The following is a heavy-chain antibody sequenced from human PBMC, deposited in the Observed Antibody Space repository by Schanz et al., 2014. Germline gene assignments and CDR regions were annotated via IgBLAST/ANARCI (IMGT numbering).Heavy chain of an antibody. CDR2: ISGGGGTT. Sequence: EVHLLDSGGGLVQPGGSLRLSCAASGFTFSTFAMHWVRQAPGKGLEWVSAISGGGGTTYYADSVKGRFTISRDNSKNTLYLQMNSLRAEDTAVYFCAKDLGVDCGDGCFNWYFDLWGRGTLVTVSS. J-gene: IGHJ2*01. CDR3: AKDLGVDCGDGCFNWYFDL. CDR1: GFTFSTFA. V-gene: IGHV3-23*01. D-gene: IGHD2-21*02.